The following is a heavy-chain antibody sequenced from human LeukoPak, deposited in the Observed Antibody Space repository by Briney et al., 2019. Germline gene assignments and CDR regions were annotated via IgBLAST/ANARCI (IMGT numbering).Heavy chain of an antibody. D-gene: IGHD5-12*01. CDR2: ISSSGNTI. Sequence: PGGSLRLSCAASGFTFSDYYMSWIRQAPGKGLEWISYISSSGNTIYYADSVKGRFTISRDNAKNSLYLQMNSLRAEDTAVYYCARAPIVATIATTDYWGQGTLVTVSS. J-gene: IGHJ4*02. V-gene: IGHV3-11*01. CDR1: GFTFSDYY. CDR3: ARAPIVATIATTDY.